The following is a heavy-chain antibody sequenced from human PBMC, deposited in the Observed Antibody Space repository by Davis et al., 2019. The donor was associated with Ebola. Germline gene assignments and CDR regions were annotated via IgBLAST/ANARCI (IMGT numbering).Heavy chain of an antibody. V-gene: IGHV3-30-3*01. D-gene: IGHD5-12*01. CDR1: GFTFSSYA. CDR2: ISYDGSNK. J-gene: IGHJ6*02. Sequence: GGSLRLSCAASGFTFSSYAMHWVRQAPGKGLEWVAVISYDGSNKYYADSVKGRFTISRDNSKNTLYLQMNSLRAEDTAVYYCAQGYSGYDGYYYYGMDVWGQGTTVTASS. CDR3: AQGYSGYDGYYYYGMDV.